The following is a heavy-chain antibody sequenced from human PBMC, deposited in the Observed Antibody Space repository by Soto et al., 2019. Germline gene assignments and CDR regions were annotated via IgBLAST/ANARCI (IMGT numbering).Heavy chain of an antibody. Sequence: ASVKVSCKASGYTFTSYYMHWVRQAPGQGLERMGIINPSGGSTSYAQKFQGRVTMTRDTSTSTVYMELSSLRSEDTAVYYCARDGVGTYYYDSSGYLAGIDAFDIWGQGTMVTVSS. CDR3: ARDGVGTYYYDSSGYLAGIDAFDI. CDR1: GYTFTSYY. J-gene: IGHJ3*02. D-gene: IGHD3-22*01. CDR2: INPSGGST. V-gene: IGHV1-46*01.